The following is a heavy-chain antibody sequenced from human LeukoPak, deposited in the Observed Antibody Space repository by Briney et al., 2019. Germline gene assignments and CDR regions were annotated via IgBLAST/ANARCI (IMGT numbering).Heavy chain of an antibody. J-gene: IGHJ3*02. Sequence: PSETLPLTCAVSGFSISIDYYWVWIRQPPGRGLEWIGSIYRSGSTYYNPSLKSRVTMAVDTSKNHFSLKLSSVTAADTAVYYCVREIFCSGGSCYMDAFDIWGQGTVVTVSS. D-gene: IGHD2-15*01. CDR1: GFSISIDYY. CDR2: IYRSGST. V-gene: IGHV4-38-2*02. CDR3: VREIFCSGGSCYMDAFDI.